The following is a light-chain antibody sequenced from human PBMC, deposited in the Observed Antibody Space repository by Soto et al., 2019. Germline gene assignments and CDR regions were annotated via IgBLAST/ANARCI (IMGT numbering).Light chain of an antibody. CDR1: GSDIGNYNL. J-gene: IGLJ3*02. Sequence: QSVLTQPAAVSGSLGQSITISCSGSGSDIGNYNLVSWYQQQPGKVPRLIIYEVNKGPSGVSNRFSGSKSGNTASLTISDLQPDDECLYYCCSYAGSSLWMFGGRTKLTVL. V-gene: IGLV2-23*02. CDR2: EVN. CDR3: CSYAGSSLWM.